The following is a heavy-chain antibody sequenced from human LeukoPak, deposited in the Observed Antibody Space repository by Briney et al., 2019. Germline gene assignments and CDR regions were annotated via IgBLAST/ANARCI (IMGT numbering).Heavy chain of an antibody. D-gene: IGHD3-22*01. J-gene: IGHJ4*02. CDR1: GVTISSYY. CDR3: ARGYSGGYRHFDY. Sequence: PSVTLSLTCTASGVTISSYYRSWIRQPPGKGLEWIGYIYYSGSTNYNPSLKSRVTISVDTSKNQLSLNLSSVTAADTAVYYCARGYSGGYRHFDYWGQGTLVTVSS. CDR2: IYYSGST. V-gene: IGHV4-59*01.